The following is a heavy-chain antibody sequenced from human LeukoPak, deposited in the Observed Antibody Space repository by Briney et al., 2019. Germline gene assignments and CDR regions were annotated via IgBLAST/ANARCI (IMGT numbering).Heavy chain of an antibody. CDR1: GFTFSSYS. CDR2: ISSSSSTI. V-gene: IGHV3-48*04. CDR3: ARGRGYCSGGSCYGDY. J-gene: IGHJ4*02. Sequence: PGGSLKLSCAASGFTFSSYSMNWVRQAPGKGLEWVSYISSSSSTIYYADSVKGRFTISRDNAKNSLYLQMNSLRAEDTAVYYCARGRGYCSGGSCYGDYWGQGTLVTVSS. D-gene: IGHD2-15*01.